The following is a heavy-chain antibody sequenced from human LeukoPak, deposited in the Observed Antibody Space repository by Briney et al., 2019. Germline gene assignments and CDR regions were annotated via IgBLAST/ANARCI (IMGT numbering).Heavy chain of an antibody. D-gene: IGHD2-21*02. V-gene: IGHV4-61*02. J-gene: IGHJ4*02. CDR3: ARGVTYFDY. CDR2: IYTSGST. Sequence: PSETLSLTCAVSGGSISSGGYYWSWIRQPAGKGLEWIGRIYTSGSTNYNPSLKSRVTMSEDTSKNQFSLKLSSVTAADTAVYYCARGVTYFDYWGQGTLVTVSS. CDR1: GGSISSGGYY.